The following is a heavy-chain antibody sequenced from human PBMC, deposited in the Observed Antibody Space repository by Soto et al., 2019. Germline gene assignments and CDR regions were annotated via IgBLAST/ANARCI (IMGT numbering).Heavy chain of an antibody. J-gene: IGHJ4*02. Sequence: PGGSLRLSCAASGFTFSSYGMHWVRQAPGKGLEWVAVISYDGSNKYYADSVKGRFTISRDNSKNTLYLQMNSLRAEDTAVYYCAKGRYYYDTYFDYWGQGTLVTVS. CDR3: AKGRYYYDTYFDY. D-gene: IGHD3-22*01. CDR1: GFTFSSYG. CDR2: ISYDGSNK. V-gene: IGHV3-30*18.